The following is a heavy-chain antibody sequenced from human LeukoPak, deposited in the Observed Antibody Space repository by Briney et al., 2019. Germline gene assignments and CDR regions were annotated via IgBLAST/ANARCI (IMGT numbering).Heavy chain of an antibody. CDR3: AREGGGSTGNFDY. D-gene: IGHD3-16*01. Sequence: PGGSLRLSCAASGFTFSSYAMSWVRQAPGKGLEWVSAISSNGGSSYYANSVKGRFTISRDNSKNTLYLQMGSLRAEDMAVYYCAREGGGSTGNFDYWGQGTLVTVSS. CDR1: GFTFSSYA. J-gene: IGHJ4*02. V-gene: IGHV3-64*01. CDR2: ISSNGGSS.